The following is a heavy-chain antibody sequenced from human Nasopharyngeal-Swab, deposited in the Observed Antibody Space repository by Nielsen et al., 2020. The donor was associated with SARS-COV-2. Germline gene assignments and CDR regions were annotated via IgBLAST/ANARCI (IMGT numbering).Heavy chain of an antibody. J-gene: IGHJ4*02. D-gene: IGHD6-19*01. CDR2: INAGNGNT. V-gene: IGHV1-3*01. CDR3: ARNLGSGWSTRSWIGVDY. Sequence: WVRQAPGQRLEWMGWINAGNGNTKYSQKFQGRVTITRDTSASTAYMELSSLRSEDTAVYYCARNLGSGWSTRSWIGVDYWGQGTLVTVLL.